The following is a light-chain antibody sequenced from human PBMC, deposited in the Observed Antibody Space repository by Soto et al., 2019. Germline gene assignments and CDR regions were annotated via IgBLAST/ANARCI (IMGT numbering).Light chain of an antibody. V-gene: IGKV3D-15*01. Sequence: EIVMTQSPATLSVSPGERATLSCRASQRISSNLAWYQQKPGQAPRLLIYGASTRATGVPARFSGSGSETDFTLTISNLQSEDCAVYYCQHYNNWPPYTFGQGTKVDIK. CDR2: GAS. CDR1: QRISSN. J-gene: IGKJ2*01. CDR3: QHYNNWPPYT.